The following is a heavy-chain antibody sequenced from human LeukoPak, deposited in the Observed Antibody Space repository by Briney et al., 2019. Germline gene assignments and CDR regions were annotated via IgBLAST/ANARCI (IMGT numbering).Heavy chain of an antibody. CDR1: GFTFSSYE. CDR3: AKDIQLST. CDR2: ISSSTTTI. Sequence: GGSLRLSCAASGFTFSSYEMNWVRQAPGKGLEWVSYISSSTTTIYYADSVKGRFTISRDNSKNTLSLQMNSLRVEDTAMYFCAKDIQLSTWGLGTMVTVSS. J-gene: IGHJ3*01. D-gene: IGHD5-24*01. V-gene: IGHV3-48*01.